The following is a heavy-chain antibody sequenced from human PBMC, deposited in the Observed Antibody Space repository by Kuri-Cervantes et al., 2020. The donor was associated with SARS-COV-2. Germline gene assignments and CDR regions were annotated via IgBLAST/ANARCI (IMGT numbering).Heavy chain of an antibody. J-gene: IGHJ6*02. CDR1: GGSISSSSYY. V-gene: IGHV4-39*01. Sequence: GSLRLSCTVSGGSISSSSYYWGWIRQPPGKGLAWIGSIYYSGSTYYNPSLKSRVTISVDTSKNQFSLKLSSVTAADTAVYYCASLKGVVIAIFGMDVWGQGTMVTVSS. CDR2: IYYSGST. D-gene: IGHD3-3*01. CDR3: ASLKGVVIAIFGMDV.